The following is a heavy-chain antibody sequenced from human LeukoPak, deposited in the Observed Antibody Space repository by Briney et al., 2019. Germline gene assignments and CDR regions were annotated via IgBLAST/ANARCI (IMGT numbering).Heavy chain of an antibody. CDR2: IKEDGTET. J-gene: IGHJ4*02. Sequence: GRSLRLSCVASGFTLRTYAMHWVRQAPGKGLEWVANIKEDGTETYYVDSVKGRFTISRDNAKNSLYLQMNSLRVEDTAVYYCAREGRSLHTFWGQGTLVTVSS. D-gene: IGHD5/OR15-5a*01. CDR1: GFTLRTYA. CDR3: AREGRSLHTF. V-gene: IGHV3-7*03.